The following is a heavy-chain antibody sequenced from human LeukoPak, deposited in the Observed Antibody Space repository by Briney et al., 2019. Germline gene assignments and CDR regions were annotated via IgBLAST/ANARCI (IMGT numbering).Heavy chain of an antibody. J-gene: IGHJ6*02. Sequence: GRSLRLSCAASGFTFSSYGMHWVRQAPGKGLGWVAVISYDGSNKYYADSVKGRFTISRDNSKNTLYLQMNSLRAEDTAVYYCAANGYSSSWYYYYYYYGMDVWGQGTTVTVSS. D-gene: IGHD6-13*01. V-gene: IGHV3-30*03. CDR3: AANGYSSSWYYYYYYYGMDV. CDR2: ISYDGSNK. CDR1: GFTFSSYG.